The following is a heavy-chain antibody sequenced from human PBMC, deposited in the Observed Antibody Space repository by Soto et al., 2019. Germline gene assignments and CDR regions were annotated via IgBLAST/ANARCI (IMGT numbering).Heavy chain of an antibody. V-gene: IGHV3-33*01. D-gene: IGHD3-16*02. CDR2: IWYDGSNK. CDR1: GFTFSSYG. J-gene: IGHJ4*02. CDR3: ARDVRLGELSLYGGIDY. Sequence: QVQLEESGGGVVQPGRSLRLSCAASGFTFSSYGMHWVRQAPGKGLEWEAVIWYDGSNKYYADSVKGRFTISRDNSKNTLYLQMNSLRAEDTAVYYCARDVRLGELSLYGGIDYWGQGTLVTVSS.